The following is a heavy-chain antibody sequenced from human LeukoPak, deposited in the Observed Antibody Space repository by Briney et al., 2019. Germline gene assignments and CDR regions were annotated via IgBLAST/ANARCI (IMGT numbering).Heavy chain of an antibody. V-gene: IGHV3-23*01. D-gene: IGHD3-22*01. CDR3: AKGRWPDYYDSSGHFDH. J-gene: IGHJ4*02. Sequence: QPGGSLRLSCAASGFTFSSYAMSWVRQAPGKGLAWASAISGSGGSTYYADSVKGRFTISRDNSKNTLYLQMNSLRAEDTAVYYCAKGRWPDYYDSSGHFDHWGQGTLVTVSS. CDR2: ISGSGGST. CDR1: GFTFSSYA.